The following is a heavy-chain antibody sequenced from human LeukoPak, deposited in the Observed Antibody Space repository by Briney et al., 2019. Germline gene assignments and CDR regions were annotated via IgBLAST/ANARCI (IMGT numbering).Heavy chain of an antibody. Sequence: GGSLRLSCAASGFTFSSYSMNWVRQAPGKGLEWVSSISSSSSYIYYADSVKGRFTISRDNSKNTLYLQMNSLRAEDTAVYYCARAPWLGAYNYFDYWGQGTLVTVSS. D-gene: IGHD6-19*01. CDR2: ISSSSSYI. CDR3: ARAPWLGAYNYFDY. J-gene: IGHJ4*02. V-gene: IGHV3-21*01. CDR1: GFTFSSYS.